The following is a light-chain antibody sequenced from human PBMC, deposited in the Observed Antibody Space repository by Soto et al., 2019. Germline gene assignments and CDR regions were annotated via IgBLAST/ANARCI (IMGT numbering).Light chain of an antibody. J-gene: IGKJ2*01. CDR2: GAS. Sequence: EIVLTQSPGTLSLSPGERATLSCRASQSVSSSYLAWYQQKPGQAPRLLICGASSRATGIPDRFSGSGSGTDFTLTISRLEPEDFAVYYCQQYGSSYTFGQGTKLELK. V-gene: IGKV3-20*01. CDR3: QQYGSSYT. CDR1: QSVSSSY.